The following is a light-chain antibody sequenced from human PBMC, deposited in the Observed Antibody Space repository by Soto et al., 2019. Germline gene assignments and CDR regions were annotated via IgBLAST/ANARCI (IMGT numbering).Light chain of an antibody. V-gene: IGLV3-21*04. CDR3: QVWDSGSDHVV. Sequence: SYELTQSPSVSVAPGKRASITCGESHIGSKSVHWYQQKPGQAPVLVIYYDRHRPSGIPERFSGSNSGNTATLTISRVEAGDEADYYCQVWDSGSDHVVFGGGTKVTVL. CDR1: HIGSKS. CDR2: YDR. J-gene: IGLJ2*01.